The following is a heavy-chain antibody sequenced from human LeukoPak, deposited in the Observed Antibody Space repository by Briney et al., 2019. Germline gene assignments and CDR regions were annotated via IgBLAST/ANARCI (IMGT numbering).Heavy chain of an antibody. CDR2: INPNSGGT. J-gene: IGHJ4*02. V-gene: IGHV1-2*04. D-gene: IGHD5-12*01. Sequence: ASVKVSCKASGYTFTSYAMSWVRQAPGQGLEWMGWINPNSGGTNYAQKFQGWVTMTRDTSISTAYMELSRLRSDDTAVYYCASGYSGYDPIDYWGQGTLVTVSS. CDR1: GYTFTSYA. CDR3: ASGYSGYDPIDY.